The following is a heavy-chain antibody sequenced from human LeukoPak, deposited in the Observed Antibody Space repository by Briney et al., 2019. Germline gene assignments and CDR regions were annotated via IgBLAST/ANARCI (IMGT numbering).Heavy chain of an antibody. J-gene: IGHJ4*02. D-gene: IGHD1-26*01. V-gene: IGHV3-23*01. CDR2: ISGSGGSR. Sequence: GGSLRLSCVASGFTFSSHGMNWVRQAPGKGLEWVSGISGSGGSRFYTDPVKGRFTISRDNSKNTLYLQMNSLRAEDTAVYYCAKLREWELPDLFDYWGQGTLVTVSS. CDR3: AKLREWELPDLFDY. CDR1: GFTFSSHG.